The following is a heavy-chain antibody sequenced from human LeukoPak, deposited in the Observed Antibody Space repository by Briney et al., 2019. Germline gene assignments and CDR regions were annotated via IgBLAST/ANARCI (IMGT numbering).Heavy chain of an antibody. CDR1: GFTFSGYW. CDR2: INNDGTST. V-gene: IGHV3-74*01. Sequence: GGSLRLSCAASGFTFSGYWMHWVRQAPGKGLVWVSRINNDGTSTTYADSVKGRFTISRDNAKNTVYLEMNSLRAEDTAVYYCVRERRVGQLAGACDCWGQGTLVTVSS. CDR3: VRERRVGQLAGACDC. J-gene: IGHJ4*02. D-gene: IGHD1-1*01.